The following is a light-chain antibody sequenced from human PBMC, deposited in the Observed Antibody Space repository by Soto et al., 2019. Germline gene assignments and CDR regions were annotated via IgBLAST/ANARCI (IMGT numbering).Light chain of an antibody. CDR3: QQYNNWPRT. CDR2: GAS. CDR1: QSVSSN. Sequence: EIVMTQSPATLSVSPGERATLSCRASQSVSSNFAWYQQKPGQAPRLLLYGASTRATGIPARFSGSGSGTEVTLTISSLQSEDFAVYYCQQYNNWPRTFGQGTKVEIK. J-gene: IGKJ1*01. V-gene: IGKV3-15*01.